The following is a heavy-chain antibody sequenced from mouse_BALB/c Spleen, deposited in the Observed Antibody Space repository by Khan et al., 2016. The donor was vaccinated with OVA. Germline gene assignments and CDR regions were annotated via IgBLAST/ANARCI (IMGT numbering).Heavy chain of an antibody. J-gene: IGHJ3*01. CDR3: KRGAGGSRFAY. CDR1: GYTFTDFT. CDR2: ISTYYGDV. V-gene: IGHV1S137*01. Sequence: QIQLVQSGAELVRPGVSVKISCKGSGYTFTDFTIHWVKQSHALSLEWIGVISTYYGDVTYNQKFKGKATMTVDKSSSTTYMELARLTSEDSAIXSGKRGAGGSRFAYWGQGTLVTVSA.